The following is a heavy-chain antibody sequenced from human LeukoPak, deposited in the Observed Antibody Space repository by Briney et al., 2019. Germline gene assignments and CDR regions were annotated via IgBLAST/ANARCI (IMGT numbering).Heavy chain of an antibody. J-gene: IGHJ4*02. CDR1: GDSTSSDRYY. CDR3: ARGRPYSGGYHLDY. CDR2: IYYSGST. D-gene: IGHD1-26*01. V-gene: IGHV4-39*02. Sequence: PSETLSLTCTVSGDSTSSDRYYGGWVRQPPGKGLEWIGNIYYSGSTYYNPSLKSRFTMSVDTSKNQFFLKLNSVTAADTAVYYCARGRPYSGGYHLDYWGQGTLVTVSA.